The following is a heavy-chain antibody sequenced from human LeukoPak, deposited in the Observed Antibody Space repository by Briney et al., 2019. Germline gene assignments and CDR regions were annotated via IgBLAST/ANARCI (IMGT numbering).Heavy chain of an antibody. CDR3: ARGYDSSGYLHGFDI. CDR1: GYTFTSYA. D-gene: IGHD3-22*01. CDR2: INTNTGNS. Sequence: GASVKVSCKASGYTFTSYAMNWVRQAPGQGLEWMGWINTNTGNSTYAQGFTGRFVFSLDTSVSTAYLQISSLKAEDTAVYYCARGYDSSGYLHGFDIWGQGTMVTVSS. V-gene: IGHV7-4-1*02. J-gene: IGHJ3*02.